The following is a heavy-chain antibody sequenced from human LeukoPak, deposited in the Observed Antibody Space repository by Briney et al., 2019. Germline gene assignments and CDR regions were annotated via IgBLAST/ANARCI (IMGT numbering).Heavy chain of an antibody. CDR3: ARGNMVRGVIPFDY. V-gene: IGHV1-69*06. CDR1: GGTFSSYA. CDR2: IIPIFGTA. J-gene: IGHJ4*02. D-gene: IGHD3-10*01. Sequence: GASVKVSCKASGGTFSSYAISWVRQAPGQGLEWMGGIIPIFGTANYAQKFQGRVTITADKSTSTAYMELSSLRSEDTAVYYCARGNMVRGVIPFDYWGQGTLVTVSS.